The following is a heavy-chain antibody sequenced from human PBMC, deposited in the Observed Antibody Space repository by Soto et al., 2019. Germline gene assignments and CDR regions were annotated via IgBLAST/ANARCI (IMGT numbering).Heavy chain of an antibody. D-gene: IGHD2-2*01. CDR3: ASSSLSGMDV. CDR1: GGSISSGYYY. Sequence: SATLPLACSVSGGSISSGYYYWRLISQQPRKGMEWIGNTYYSGTTYSTPSLQSRLIISIDTSKNQFSLKVGSGTAADTAVYYCASSSLSGMDVWGQGTTVTVSS. CDR2: TYYSGTT. V-gene: IGHV4-30-4*01. J-gene: IGHJ6*02.